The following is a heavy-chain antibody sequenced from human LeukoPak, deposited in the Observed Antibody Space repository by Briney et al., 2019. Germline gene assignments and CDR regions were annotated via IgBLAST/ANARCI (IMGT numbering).Heavy chain of an antibody. V-gene: IGHV3-30-3*01. CDR1: GFTFSSYA. CDR3: AREWDFVVVVAGLDY. J-gene: IGHJ4*02. CDR2: ISYDGSNK. D-gene: IGHD2-15*01. Sequence: GGSLRLSCAASGFTFSSYAMHWVRQAPGKGLEWVAVISYDGSNKYYADSVKGRFTISRDNSKNTLYLQMNSLRAEDTAVYYCAREWDFVVVVAGLDYWGQGTLVTVSS.